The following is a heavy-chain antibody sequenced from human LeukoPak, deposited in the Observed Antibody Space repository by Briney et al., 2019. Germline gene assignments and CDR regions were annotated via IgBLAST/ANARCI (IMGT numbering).Heavy chain of an antibody. V-gene: IGHV3-48*04. CDR2: ISSSSSTI. Sequence: GGSLRLSCAASGFTFSSYSMNWVRQAPGKGLEWVSYISSSSSTIYYADSVKGRFTISRDSARNSVYLQMNSLRADETAVYFCARFIASPGPDAFDIWGQGTLVTVSS. D-gene: IGHD6-13*01. CDR1: GFTFSSYS. CDR3: ARFIASPGPDAFDI. J-gene: IGHJ3*02.